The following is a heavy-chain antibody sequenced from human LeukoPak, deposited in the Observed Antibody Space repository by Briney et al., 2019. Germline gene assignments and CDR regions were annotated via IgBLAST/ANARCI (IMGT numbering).Heavy chain of an antibody. V-gene: IGHV1-18*01. D-gene: IGHD2-2*01. J-gene: IGHJ5*02. Sequence: ASVMVSCKASGYTFTSYGISWVRQAPGQGLEWMGWISAYNGNTNYAQKLQGRVTMTTDTSTSTAYMELRSLRSDDTAVYYCARDRTRDQLLRSVDWFDPWGQGTLVTVSS. CDR3: ARDRTRDQLLRSVDWFDP. CDR2: ISAYNGNT. CDR1: GYTFTSYG.